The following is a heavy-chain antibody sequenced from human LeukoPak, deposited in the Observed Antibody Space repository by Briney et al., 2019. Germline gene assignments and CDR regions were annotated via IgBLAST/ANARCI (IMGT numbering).Heavy chain of an antibody. V-gene: IGHV4-59*11. J-gene: IGHJ4*02. CDR3: TTIKRGNIFGYFDF. Sequence: SETLSLTCTISGGSMTTHHWNWIRQTPGKGLEWIGYVFDSGRTKENPSLKSRVTLSADTSKNQLSLRLSSVTAADTAVYYCTTIKRGNIFGYFDFWGQGILVTVSS. CDR2: VFDSGRT. CDR1: GGSMTTHH. D-gene: IGHD5-18*01.